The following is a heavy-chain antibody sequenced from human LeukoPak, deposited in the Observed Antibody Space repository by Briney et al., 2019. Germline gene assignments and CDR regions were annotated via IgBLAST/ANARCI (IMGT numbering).Heavy chain of an antibody. J-gene: IGHJ6*03. CDR1: GYSFTSYW. Sequence: GESLKISCKGSGYSFTSYWIGWVRQMPGKGLEWMGIIYPGDSDTRYSPSFQGQVTISADKSISTAYLQWSSLKASDTAMYYCARVLVVVPAAPMFDYYMDVWGKGTTVTVSS. CDR3: ARVLVVVPAAPMFDYYMDV. CDR2: IYPGDSDT. V-gene: IGHV5-51*01. D-gene: IGHD2-2*01.